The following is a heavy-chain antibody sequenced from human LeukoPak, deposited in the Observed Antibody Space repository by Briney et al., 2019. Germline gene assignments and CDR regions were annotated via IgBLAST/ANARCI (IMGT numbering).Heavy chain of an antibody. D-gene: IGHD3-16*01. V-gene: IGHV3-48*04. CDR2: ISSSTNTI. J-gene: IGHJ4*02. CDR1: GFPFTLYN. Sequence: GGSLRLSCEVSGFPFTLYNMNWVRQAPGKGLEWLSYISSSTNTIYYTDSVKGRFTISRDNAKNSLYLQMNGLGAEDTAVYYCARELNGYGYYFFDYWGPGTLVTVSS. CDR3: ARELNGYGYYFFDY.